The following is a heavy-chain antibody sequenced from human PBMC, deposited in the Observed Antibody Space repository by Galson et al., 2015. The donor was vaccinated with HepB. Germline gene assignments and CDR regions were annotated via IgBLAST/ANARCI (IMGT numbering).Heavy chain of an antibody. CDR3: ARDSPHYDFWRGYFDH. CDR1: GFTVSDNY. J-gene: IGHJ4*02. Sequence: SLRLSCAASGFTVSDNYMSWVRKAPGKGLEWVSLIHTGGRTYYADSVKGRFTISRHYSKNMLFLQMNSLRSEDTAVYYCARDSPHYDFWRGYFDHWGQGTLVTVSS. V-gene: IGHV3-53*04. D-gene: IGHD3-3*01. CDR2: IHTGGRT.